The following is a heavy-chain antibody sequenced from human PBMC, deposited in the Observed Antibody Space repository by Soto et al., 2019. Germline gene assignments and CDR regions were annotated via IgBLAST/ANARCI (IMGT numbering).Heavy chain of an antibody. CDR2: ISSSGSTI. V-gene: IGHV3-11*01. D-gene: IGHD4-4*01. CDR1: GFTFSDYY. J-gene: IGHJ6*03. CDR3: AGRDVPSNYVFSRAYYYYYYMDV. Sequence: GGSLRLSCAASGFTFSDYYMSWIRQAPGKGLEWVSYISSSGSTIYYADSVKGRFTISRDNAKNSLYLQMNSLRAEDTAVYYCAGRDVPSNYVFSRAYYYYYYMDVWGKGTTVTVSS.